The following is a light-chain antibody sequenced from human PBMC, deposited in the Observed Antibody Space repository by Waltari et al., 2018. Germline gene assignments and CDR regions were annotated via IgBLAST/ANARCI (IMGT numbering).Light chain of an antibody. CDR1: GSNIGAGYD. CDR2: GGT. V-gene: IGLV1-40*01. CDR3: QSYDTTLSVV. J-gene: IGLJ3*02. Sequence: QSVLTQPPSVSGAPGQRVTISCTGSGSNIGAGYDVHWYQQLPRAAPKLLIYGGTSRPLGVPDRFFGSTSGTSAFLAITGLQAEDEADYYCQSYDTTLSVVFGGGTKLTVL.